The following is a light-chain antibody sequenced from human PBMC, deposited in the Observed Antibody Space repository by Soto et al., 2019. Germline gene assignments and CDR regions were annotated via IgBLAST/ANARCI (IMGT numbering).Light chain of an antibody. Sequence: EIVLTQSPGTLSLSPGERATLSCRASQSVTSNYLAWYQQKPGQAPRLLIYGPSSRATGIPDRFSGSGSGTDFTLTISRLEPEDFAVYYCQQYGTSPRTFGQGTKVEIK. V-gene: IGKV3-20*01. CDR1: QSVTSNY. CDR2: GPS. J-gene: IGKJ1*01. CDR3: QQYGTSPRT.